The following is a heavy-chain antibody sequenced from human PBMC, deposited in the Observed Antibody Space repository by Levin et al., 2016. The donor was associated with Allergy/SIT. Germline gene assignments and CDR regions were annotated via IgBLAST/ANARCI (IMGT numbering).Heavy chain of an antibody. Sequence: GESLKISCAASGFTFSSYAMSWVRQAPGKGLEWVSAISGSGGSTYYADSVKGRFTISRDNSKNTLYLQMNSLRAEDTAVYYCAKRGGMGGSPFDYWGQGTLVTVSS. J-gene: IGHJ4*02. CDR2: ISGSGGST. CDR3: AKRGGMGGSPFDY. V-gene: IGHV3-23*01. D-gene: IGHD1-26*01. CDR1: GFTFSSYA.